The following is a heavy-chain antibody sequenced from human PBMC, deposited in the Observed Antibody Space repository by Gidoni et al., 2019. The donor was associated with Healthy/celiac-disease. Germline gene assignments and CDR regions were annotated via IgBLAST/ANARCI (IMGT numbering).Heavy chain of an antibody. V-gene: IGHV3-9*01. CDR2: SSWKSGSI. CDR3: AKGHYYDSSGYPDYFDY. D-gene: IGHD3-22*01. Sequence: EVQLVESGGGLVQRGRSLRLSCAASGFTFDDYAMHWVRQAPGKGLECVSGSSWKSGSIGYADSVKGRFTISRDNAKNSLYLQMNSLRAEDTALYYCAKGHYYDSSGYPDYFDYWGQGTLVTVSS. CDR1: GFTFDDYA. J-gene: IGHJ4*02.